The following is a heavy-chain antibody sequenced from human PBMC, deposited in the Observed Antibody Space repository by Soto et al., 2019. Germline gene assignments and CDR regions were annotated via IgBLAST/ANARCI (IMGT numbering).Heavy chain of an antibody. Sequence: QVQLVQSGAEVKKPGASVKVSCKTSGYIFTAYSMHWVRQAPGQGLESMGVVNPSGGSAHYAQSFAGSVTLTRDTSTSTFYMELSSLRSEDTAVYYCAREENCRGGTCYSEYFHHWGQGSLVTDSS. J-gene: IGHJ1*01. CDR1: GYIFTAYS. CDR2: VNPSGGSA. CDR3: AREENCRGGTCYSEYFHH. V-gene: IGHV1-46*01. D-gene: IGHD2-15*01.